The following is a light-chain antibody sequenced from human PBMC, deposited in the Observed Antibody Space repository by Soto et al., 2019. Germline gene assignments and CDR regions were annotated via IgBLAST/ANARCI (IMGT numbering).Light chain of an antibody. V-gene: IGKV3-20*01. CDR1: QSVSSSY. J-gene: IGKJ1*01. CDR3: QQYGRT. Sequence: EIVLTQSPGTLSLSPGERATLSCRASQSVSSSYLAWYQQKPGQAPRLLIYGASRRATGIPDRFSGSGSGTDFTLTIIRLEPEDFAVYYCQQYGRTFGQGTKVEIK. CDR2: GAS.